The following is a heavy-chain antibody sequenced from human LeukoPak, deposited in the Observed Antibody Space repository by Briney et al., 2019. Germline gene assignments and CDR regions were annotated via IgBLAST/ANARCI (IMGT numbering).Heavy chain of an antibody. CDR2: IKSDGSST. J-gene: IGHJ4*02. D-gene: IGHD3-9*01. CDR1: GFTFSSYW. V-gene: IGHV3-74*01. CDR3: AKPPSPLTGYEYFDY. Sequence: GGSLRLSCAASGFTFSSYWMHWVRQAPGKGLVWVSRIKSDGSSTTYADSVKGRFTISRDNAKNTLYLQMNSLRAEDTAVYYCAKPPSPLTGYEYFDYWGQGTLVTVSS.